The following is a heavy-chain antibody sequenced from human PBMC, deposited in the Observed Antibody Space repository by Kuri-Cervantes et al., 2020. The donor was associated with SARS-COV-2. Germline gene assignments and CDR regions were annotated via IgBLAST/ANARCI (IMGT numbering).Heavy chain of an antibody. CDR3: ARAAHDCSSTSCELGY. Sequence: GGSLRLSCAASGFTFSSYWMHWVRQAPGKGLVWVSRINSDGSSTSYADSVKGRFTISRDNAKNSLYLQMNSLRAEDTALYYCARAAHDCSSTSCELGYWGQGTLVTVSS. V-gene: IGHV3-74*01. CDR2: INSDGSST. D-gene: IGHD2-2*01. CDR1: GFTFSSYW. J-gene: IGHJ4*02.